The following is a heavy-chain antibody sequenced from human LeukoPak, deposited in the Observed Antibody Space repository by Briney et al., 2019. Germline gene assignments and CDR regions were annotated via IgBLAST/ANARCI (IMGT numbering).Heavy chain of an antibody. J-gene: IGHJ4*02. CDR2: ISGSGGST. CDR1: GFTFSSYA. CDR3: AREGRDSSGYAYFDY. D-gene: IGHD3-22*01. V-gene: IGHV3-23*01. Sequence: GGSLRLSCAASGFTFSSYAMSWVRQAPGKGLEWVSAISGSGGSTYYADSVKGRFTISRDNSKNTLYLQMNSLRAEDTAVYYCAREGRDSSGYAYFDYWGQGTLVTVSS.